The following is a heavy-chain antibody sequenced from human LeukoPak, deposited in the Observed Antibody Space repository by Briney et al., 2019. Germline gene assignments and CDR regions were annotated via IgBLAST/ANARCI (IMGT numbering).Heavy chain of an antibody. D-gene: IGHD3-22*01. CDR1: GFTFSSYS. J-gene: IGHJ4*02. V-gene: IGHV3-48*02. Sequence: GGSLRLSCAASGFTFSSYSMNWVRQAPGKGLEWVSYISSSSSTIYYADSVKGRFTISRDNAKNSLYLQMNSLRDEDTAVYYCARETYHRDSGGFFQFDNWGQGTLVTVSS. CDR3: ARETYHRDSGGFFQFDN. CDR2: ISSSSSTI.